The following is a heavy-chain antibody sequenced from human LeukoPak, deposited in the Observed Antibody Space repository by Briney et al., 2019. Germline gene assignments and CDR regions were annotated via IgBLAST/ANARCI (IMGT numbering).Heavy chain of an antibody. CDR2: IWFDGSAE. CDR3: ARGEVAYCGGDCYSFDP. V-gene: IGHV3-33*01. Sequence: GGSLRLSCAASGFTFSSFGMHWVRRTPGKGLEWVAVIWFDGSAEYYADSVKGRFSISRDNSENTLYLEMNSLRVEDTAVYYCARGEVAYCGGDCYSFDPWGQGTLVTVSS. J-gene: IGHJ5*02. D-gene: IGHD2-21*02. CDR1: GFTFSSFG.